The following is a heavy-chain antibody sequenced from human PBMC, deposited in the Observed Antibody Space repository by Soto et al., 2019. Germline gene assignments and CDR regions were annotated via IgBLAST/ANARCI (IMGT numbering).Heavy chain of an antibody. V-gene: IGHV4-31*03. CDR3: ARSGRPLTEFHS. D-gene: IGHD6-25*01. Sequence: PSDTLSLTCSVSGGSINSCCSCWDWIRQNPGKGLEWIGFIYYTGNTYCNPSLRSRCSMSLDTSESQLSLRLSSVTAADTAVYYCARSGRPLTEFHSWGQGILVTVSS. J-gene: IGHJ4*02. CDR1: GGSINSCCSC. CDR2: IYYTGNT.